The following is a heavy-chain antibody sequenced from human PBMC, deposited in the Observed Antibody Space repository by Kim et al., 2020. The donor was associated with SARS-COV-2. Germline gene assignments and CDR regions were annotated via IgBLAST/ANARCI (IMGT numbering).Heavy chain of an antibody. Sequence: ASVKVSCKASGYTYTSYAINWVRQATGQGLEWMGWLNPNSGNTGYAQKFQGRVTMTKNTSISTAYMELSSLTSEDTAVYYCARGVRYFEWFDSSDHYYYM. V-gene: IGHV1-8*02. J-gene: IGHJ6*03. CDR3: ARGVRYFEWFDSSDHYYYM. CDR2: LNPNSGNT. D-gene: IGHD3-9*01. CDR1: GYTYTSYA.